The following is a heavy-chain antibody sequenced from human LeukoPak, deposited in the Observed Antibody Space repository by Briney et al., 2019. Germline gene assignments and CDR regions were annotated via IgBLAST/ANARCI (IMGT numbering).Heavy chain of an antibody. CDR3: SLYGDYVGVNY. CDR2: ISGSGGST. V-gene: IGHV3-23*01. D-gene: IGHD4-17*01. CDR1: GFTFSNNA. J-gene: IGHJ4*02. Sequence: GGSLRLSCAASGFTFSNNAMIWVRQAPGKGLEWVSGISGSGGSTYYADSVKGRFTISRDNSKNTLYLQMNSLRAEDTAVYYCSLYGDYVGVNYWGQGTLVTVSS.